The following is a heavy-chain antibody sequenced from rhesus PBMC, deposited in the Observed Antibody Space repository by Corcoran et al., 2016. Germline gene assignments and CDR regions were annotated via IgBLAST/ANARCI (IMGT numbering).Heavy chain of an antibody. D-gene: IGHD6-37*01. V-gene: IGHV4-165*02. CDR3: ATPPRIAVAGLNAFDF. CDR2: IGGSSGST. J-gene: IGHJ3*01. CDR1: GGSISGYY. Sequence: QVQLQESGPGLVKPSETLSLTCAVSGGSISGYYWNWIRQPPGKGLEWIGYIGGSSGSTYYTPSRKSRVTISTDTSKNQFSLKLSSVTAADTAVYYCATPPRIAVAGLNAFDFWGQGLRVTVSS.